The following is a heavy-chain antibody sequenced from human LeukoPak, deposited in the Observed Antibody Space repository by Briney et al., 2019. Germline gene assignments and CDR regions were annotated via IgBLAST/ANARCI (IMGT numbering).Heavy chain of an antibody. Sequence: PGGSLRLSCAASGFTFSDYHMSWIRQAPGKGLEWVSYISGSGSTIYYADSVKGRFTISRDNAKNSLYLQMNSLRAEDTAVYYCVRGGESTWSWGQGTLVTVSS. J-gene: IGHJ5*02. V-gene: IGHV3-11*01. D-gene: IGHD2-15*01. CDR1: GFTFSDYH. CDR3: VRGGESTWS. CDR2: ISGSGSTI.